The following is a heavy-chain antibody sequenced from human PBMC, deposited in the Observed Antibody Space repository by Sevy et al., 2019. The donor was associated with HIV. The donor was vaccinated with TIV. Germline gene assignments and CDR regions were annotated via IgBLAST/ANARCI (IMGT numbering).Heavy chain of an antibody. J-gene: IGHJ3*01. CDR3: AKARGAWGAFDV. Sequence: GGSLRLSCAASGFTFSSYAMTWVRQAPGKGLELVSSIPGSGGNTYYADSVKGRFTMSRDNSKNTLYLQMNSLRAEDTAIYDCAKARGAWGAFDVWGQGTMVTVSS. D-gene: IGHD7-27*01. V-gene: IGHV3-23*01. CDR2: IPGSGGNT. CDR1: GFTFSSYA.